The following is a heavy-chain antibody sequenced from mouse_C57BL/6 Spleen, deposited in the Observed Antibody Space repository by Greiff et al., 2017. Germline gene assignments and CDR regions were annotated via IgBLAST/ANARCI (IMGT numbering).Heavy chain of an antibody. CDR3: AKKKGGNYDYAMDY. D-gene: IGHD2-1*01. CDR1: GFSLTSYG. J-gene: IGHJ4*01. Sequence: VMLVESGPGLVQPSQSLSITCTVSGFSLTSYGVHWVRQSPGKGLEWLGVIWRGGSTDYNAAFMSRLSITKDNSKSQVFFKMNSLQADDTAIYYCAKKKGGNYDYAMDYWGQGTSVTVSS. CDR2: IWRGGST. V-gene: IGHV2-5*01.